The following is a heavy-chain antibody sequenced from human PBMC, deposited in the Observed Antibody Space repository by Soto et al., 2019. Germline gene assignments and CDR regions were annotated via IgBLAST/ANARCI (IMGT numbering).Heavy chain of an antibody. CDR2: ISGSGGST. Sequence: GGSLRLSCAASGFIFSSYAMSWVRQAPGKGLEWVSAISGSGGSTYYADSVKGRFTISRDNSKNTLNLQMNSLRAEDTAVYYCVKGGLNLAVLFDPWGQGTLVTVSS. V-gene: IGHV3-23*01. D-gene: IGHD3-10*02. J-gene: IGHJ5*02. CDR1: GFIFSSYA. CDR3: VKGGLNLAVLFDP.